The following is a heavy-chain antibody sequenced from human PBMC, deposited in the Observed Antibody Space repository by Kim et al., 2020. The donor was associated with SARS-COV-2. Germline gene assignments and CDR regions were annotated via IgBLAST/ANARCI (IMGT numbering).Heavy chain of an antibody. CDR2: IWWDGRNK. V-gene: IGHV3-33*08. CDR1: GFTFADCA. CDR3: ARAHVRSECYFIDD. D-gene: IGHD2-15*01. J-gene: IGHJ4*01. Sequence: GGSLRLSCAASGFTFADCAMHWVRQAPGKGLEWVAVIWWDGRNKDYADSVKGRFTISRDNAKNTLYLQMNSLRTEDTAMYYCARAHVRSECYFIDDWGQG.